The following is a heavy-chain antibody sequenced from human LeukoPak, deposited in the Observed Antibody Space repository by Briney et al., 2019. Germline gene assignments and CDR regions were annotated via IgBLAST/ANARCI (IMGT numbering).Heavy chain of an antibody. V-gene: IGHV1-2*02. CDR1: GYTLTGYY. CDR2: INPNSGGT. D-gene: IGHD1-26*01. J-gene: IGHJ4*02. CDR3: ARDLAVGASIDY. Sequence: GASVKVSCKASGYTLTGYYMHWVRPAPGQGREWMGWINPNSGGTNYAQKFQGRVTMTRDTSISTAYMELSRLRSDDTAVYYCARDLAVGASIDYWGQGTLVTVSS.